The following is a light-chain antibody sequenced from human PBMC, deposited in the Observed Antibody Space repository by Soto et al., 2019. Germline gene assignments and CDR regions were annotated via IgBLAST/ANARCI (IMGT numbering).Light chain of an antibody. J-gene: IGKJ4*01. CDR3: RQYYSTPVT. Sequence: DIVMTQSPDSLAVSLGERATINCKSSQSVLYSSNSKNYLAWYQQKPGQPPKLLIYWASTRESGVPDRFSGSGSGTDFTLTISSLQAEDVAVYYCRQYYSTPVTFGGGTKVEIK. CDR2: WAS. V-gene: IGKV4-1*01. CDR1: QSVLYSSNSKNY.